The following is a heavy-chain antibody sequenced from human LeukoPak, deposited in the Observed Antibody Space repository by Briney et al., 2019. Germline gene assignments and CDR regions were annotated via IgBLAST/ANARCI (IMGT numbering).Heavy chain of an antibody. V-gene: IGHV4-59*11. Sequence: SETLSLTCSVSDDSFSSHYWTWIRQAPGKGLEWIGYISSIGSTNYNPSLTSGVTISIDTSKKQFSLMMASVPATDTVVYYCARDATTVTKGFDIWGQGTMVTVSS. CDR1: DDSFSSHY. CDR2: ISSIGST. J-gene: IGHJ3*02. D-gene: IGHD4-17*01. CDR3: ARDATTVTKGFDI.